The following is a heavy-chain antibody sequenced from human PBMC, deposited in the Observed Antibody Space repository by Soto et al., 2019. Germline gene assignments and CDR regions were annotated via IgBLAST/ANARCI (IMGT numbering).Heavy chain of an antibody. D-gene: IGHD1-26*01. CDR3: ARGVGATHFDY. J-gene: IGHJ4*02. CDR2: IAYTGST. Sequence: SETLSLTCSVGGGSVSGACQYWSWIRQPPGKGLECIGYIAYTGSTNYNPSLKSRVTISVDTAKNQFSLKLSSVTAADTAVYYCARGVGATHFDYWGQG. CDR1: GGSVSGACQY. V-gene: IGHV4-61*01.